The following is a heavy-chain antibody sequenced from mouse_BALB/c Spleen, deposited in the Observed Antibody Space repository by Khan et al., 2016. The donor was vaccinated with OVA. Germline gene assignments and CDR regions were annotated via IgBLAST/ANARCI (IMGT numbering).Heavy chain of an antibody. D-gene: IGHD1-1*01. J-gene: IGHJ4*01. Sequence: VQLKESGPGLVKPSQSLSLTCTVTGYSITTNYAWDWIRQFPGNKLEWMGYISYSGSTSYNPSLKSRISITRDTSKNQFFLQLNSVTTEDTATDYCARKNYYGYALDYWGQGTTLTVSS. V-gene: IGHV3-2*02. CDR3: ARKNYYGYALDY. CDR1: GYSITTNYA. CDR2: ISYSGST.